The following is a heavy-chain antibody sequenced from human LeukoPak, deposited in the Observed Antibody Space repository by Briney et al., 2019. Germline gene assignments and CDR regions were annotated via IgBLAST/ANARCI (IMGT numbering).Heavy chain of an antibody. CDR1: GLTFSSYA. V-gene: IGHV3-23*01. Sequence: GGSLRLSCAASGLTFSSYAMSWVRQAPGKGLEWVSAISDSGGNTYYADSVKGRFTISRDNSKNTLYLQMNSLRAEDTAVYYCAKQDIRSSAWYDWGQGTLVTVSS. CDR2: ISDSGGNT. D-gene: IGHD6-19*01. CDR3: AKQDIRSSAWYD. J-gene: IGHJ4*02.